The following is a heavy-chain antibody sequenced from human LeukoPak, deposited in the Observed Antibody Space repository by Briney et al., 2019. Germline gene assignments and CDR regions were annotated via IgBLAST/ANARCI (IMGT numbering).Heavy chain of an antibody. CDR1: GYTFTSYY. V-gene: IGHV1-46*01. CDR3: AREMTTVTPGYYYYYMDV. J-gene: IGHJ6*03. CDR2: INPSGGST. D-gene: IGHD4-11*01. Sequence: ASVKVSCKASGYTFTSYYMHWVRQAPGQGLEWMGIINPSGGSTSYAQKFQGRVTMTRDTSTSTVYMELSSLRSEDTAVYYCAREMTTVTPGYYYYYMDVWGKGTTVTVSS.